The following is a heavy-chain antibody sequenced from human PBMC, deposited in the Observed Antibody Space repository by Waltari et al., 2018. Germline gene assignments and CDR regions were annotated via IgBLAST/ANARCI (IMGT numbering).Heavy chain of an antibody. J-gene: IGHJ3*02. Sequence: VQLQESGPGLVKPSETLYLRCNVSGASIRSPFWSWIRQAPGKGLEWIGHMYFSGTKDYNPSLKSRVAISIDTSKNHFSLNLRSVTAADTAIYYCARLPRGSVIIGAFDIWGQGTQVTVSS. V-gene: IGHV4-59*11. CDR3: ARLPRGSVIIGAFDI. D-gene: IGHD3-22*01. CDR1: GASIRSPF. CDR2: MYFSGTK.